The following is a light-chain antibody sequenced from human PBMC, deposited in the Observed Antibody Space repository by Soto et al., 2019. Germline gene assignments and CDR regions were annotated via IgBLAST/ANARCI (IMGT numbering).Light chain of an antibody. Sequence: EIVMSQSPSSLSVSPGESVTLSCRASQSVASNLAWYQQKPGQAPRLLIYGTSTRATGVPARFSGSGSGTDFTLTISSLQAADFAVYYCQQYNNWPITFGQGTRLEIK. CDR3: QQYNNWPIT. CDR2: GTS. CDR1: QSVASN. J-gene: IGKJ5*01. V-gene: IGKV3-15*01.